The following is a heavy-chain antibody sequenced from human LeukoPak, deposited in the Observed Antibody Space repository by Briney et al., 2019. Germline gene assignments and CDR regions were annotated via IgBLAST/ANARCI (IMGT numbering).Heavy chain of an antibody. D-gene: IGHD6-19*01. Sequence: GGSLRLSCAASGFTFSSYAVSWVRQAPGKGLEWVSAISGSGGGTYYADSVKGRFTISGDNSKNTLYLQMNSLSTEDTAIYYCAKTTTGYSSGRYPGWPVDYWGQGTLVTVSS. CDR2: ISGSGGGT. V-gene: IGHV3-23*01. J-gene: IGHJ4*02. CDR3: AKTTTGYSSGRYPGWPVDY. CDR1: GFTFSSYA.